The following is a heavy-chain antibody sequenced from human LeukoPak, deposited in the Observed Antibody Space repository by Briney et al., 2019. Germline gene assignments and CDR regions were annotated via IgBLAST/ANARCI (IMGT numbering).Heavy chain of an antibody. J-gene: IGHJ4*02. CDR3: ARVSATVPTH. CDR1: GYTFTGYN. V-gene: IGHV1-2*02. D-gene: IGHD4-17*01. CDR2: INPNSGGA. Sequence: GASVKVSCKASGYTFTGYNMHWVRQAPGQGLEWMGWINPNSGGAKYAQKFQGRVTMTRDTSINTAYMELSRLKSDDTAIYYCARVSATVPTHWGQGTLLTVSS.